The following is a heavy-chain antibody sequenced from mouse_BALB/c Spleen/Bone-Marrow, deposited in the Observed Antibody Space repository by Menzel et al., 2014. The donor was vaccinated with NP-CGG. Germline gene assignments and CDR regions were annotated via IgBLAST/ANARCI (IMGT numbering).Heavy chain of an antibody. Sequence: VQLVESGAELVRPGSSVKISCKASGYAFSSYWMNWVKPRPGQGLEWIGQIYPGDGDTNYNGKFKGKATLTADKSSSTAYMQLSSLTSEDSAVYFCARGDGNYPFYAMDYWGQGTSVTVSS. CDR3: ARGDGNYPFYAMDY. CDR2: IYPGDGDT. V-gene: IGHV1-80*01. CDR1: GYAFSSYW. D-gene: IGHD2-1*01. J-gene: IGHJ4*01.